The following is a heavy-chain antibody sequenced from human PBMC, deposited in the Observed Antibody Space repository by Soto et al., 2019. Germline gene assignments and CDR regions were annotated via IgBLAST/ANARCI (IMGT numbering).Heavy chain of an antibody. V-gene: IGHV6-1*01. CDR2: TYYRSNWYT. J-gene: IGHJ5*02. CDR1: GESVSTNSAT. Sequence: SQTLSVTCAISGESVSTNSATWDWIRQSPSRGLEWLGRTYYRSNWYTDYAVSVKGRITISPDTSNNQLSLQLNSVTPDDTAVYYCARVISNSWLASWGQGTLVTVSS. CDR3: ARVISNSWLAS. D-gene: IGHD3-22*01.